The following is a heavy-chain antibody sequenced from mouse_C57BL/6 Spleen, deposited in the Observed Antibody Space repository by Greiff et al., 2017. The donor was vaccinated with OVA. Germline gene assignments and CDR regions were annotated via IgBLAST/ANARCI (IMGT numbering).Heavy chain of an antibody. CDR3: ARYYSNYGGFAY. V-gene: IGHV1-69*01. CDR1: GYTFTSYW. J-gene: IGHJ3*01. D-gene: IGHD2-5*01. Sequence: QVQLQQPGAELVMPGASVKLSCKASGYTFTSYWMHWVKQRPGQGLEWIGEIDPSDSYPNSNQKFKGKSTLTVDKSSSTAYMQLSSLTSEDSAVYYCARYYSNYGGFAYWGQGTLVTVSA. CDR2: IDPSDSYP.